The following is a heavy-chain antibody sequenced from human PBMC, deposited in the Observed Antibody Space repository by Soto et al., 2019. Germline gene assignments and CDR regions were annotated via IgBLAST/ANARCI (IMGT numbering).Heavy chain of an antibody. CDR3: ARDPGTSCYMCGMDV. CDR2: IWYDGSNK. J-gene: IGHJ6*02. Sequence: QVQLVESGGGVVQPGKSLRLSCAASGFTFSSHGIHWVRQAPGKGLEWVAVIWYDGSNKYYADSVKGRFTISRDNSRNTLYLQMNSLRAEDTAVYYCARDPGTSCYMCGMDVWGQGTTVTVSS. D-gene: IGHD2-2*02. CDR1: GFTFSSHG. V-gene: IGHV3-33*01.